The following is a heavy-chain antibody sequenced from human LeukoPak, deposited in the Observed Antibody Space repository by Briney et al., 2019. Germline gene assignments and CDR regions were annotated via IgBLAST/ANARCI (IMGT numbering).Heavy chain of an antibody. CDR3: ARISFGDLGGYYFDY. Sequence: GGSLRLSCVASGFTFTDYAVAWVRQAPGKGLEWVSRISAGGGTTYYADSVKDRFTISRENSKNTVYLQMSSLRAEDTARYYCARISFGDLGGYYFDYWGQGNLVTVSS. D-gene: IGHD3-10*01. V-gene: IGHV3-23*01. CDR1: GFTFTDYA. J-gene: IGHJ4*02. CDR2: ISAGGGTT.